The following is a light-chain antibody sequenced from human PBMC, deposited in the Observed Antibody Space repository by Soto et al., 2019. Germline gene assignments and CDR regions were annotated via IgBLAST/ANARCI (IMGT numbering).Light chain of an antibody. J-gene: IGKJ2*01. CDR3: QQSYSLPYT. V-gene: IGKV1-39*01. CDR2: AAS. Sequence: DIQMTQSPSSLSASVGDRVTITCRASQSVGSLLNWFQQRPGIAPKLLIYAASTLQGGAPSRFSGSGGGTDFTLIISSLQPEDFATYYCQQSYSLPYTFGQGTKLEI. CDR1: QSVGSL.